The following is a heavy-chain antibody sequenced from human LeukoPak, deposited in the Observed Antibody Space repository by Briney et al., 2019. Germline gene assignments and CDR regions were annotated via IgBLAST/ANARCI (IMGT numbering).Heavy chain of an antibody. CDR2: MNPNSGNT. CDR3: ARVSGGRIAVAVVDWFDP. CDR1: GYTFTNYD. Sequence: GASVKVSCKASGYTFTNYDINWVRQATGQGLEWMGWMNPNSGNTGYAQKFQGRVTITRNTSISTAYMELSSLRSEDTAVYYCARVSGGRIAVAVVDWFDPWGQGTLVTVSS. V-gene: IGHV1-8*03. D-gene: IGHD6-19*01. J-gene: IGHJ5*02.